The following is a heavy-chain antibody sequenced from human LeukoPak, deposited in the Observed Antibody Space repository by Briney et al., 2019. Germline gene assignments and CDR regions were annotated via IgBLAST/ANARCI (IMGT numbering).Heavy chain of an antibody. CDR1: GFTFSSYW. V-gene: IGHV3-7*01. D-gene: IGHD1-26*01. CDR3: ARDKLQGATLFDY. CDR2: IKRDGSEK. Sequence: GGSLRLSCAASGFTFSSYWMTWVRQAPGKGLEWVANIKRDGSEKHYVDSVKGRFTISRDNAKNSMFLQMNSLRAEDTAVYYCARDKLQGATLFDYWGQGTLVTVSS. J-gene: IGHJ4*02.